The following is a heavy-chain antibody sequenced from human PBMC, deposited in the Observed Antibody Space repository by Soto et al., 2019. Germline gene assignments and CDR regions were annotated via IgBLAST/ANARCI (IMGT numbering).Heavy chain of an antibody. D-gene: IGHD3-3*01. CDR2: ISGSGGST. J-gene: IGHJ4*02. V-gene: IGHV3-23*01. CDR1: GFTFSSYA. Sequence: PGGSLRLSCAASGFTFSSYAMSWVRQAPGKGLEWVSAISGSGGSTYYADSVKGRLTISRDNSKNTLYLQMNSLRAEDTAVYYCATTTIFGVVILPKSTFDYWGQGTLVTVSS. CDR3: ATTTIFGVVILPKSTFDY.